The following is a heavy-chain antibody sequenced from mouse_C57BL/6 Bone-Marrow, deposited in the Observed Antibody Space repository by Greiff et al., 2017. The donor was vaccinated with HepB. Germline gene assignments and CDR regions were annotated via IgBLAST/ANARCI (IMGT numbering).Heavy chain of an antibody. D-gene: IGHD2-1*01. CDR1: GYAFSSSW. J-gene: IGHJ3*01. CDR3: ARDYGNPFAY. CDR2: IYPGDGDT. Sequence: QVQLKESGPELVKPGASVKISCKASGYAFSSSWMNWVKQRPGKGLEWIGRIYPGDGDTNYNGKFKGKATLTADKSSSTAYMQLSSLTSEDSAVYFCARDYGNPFAYWGQGTLVTVSA. V-gene: IGHV1-82*01.